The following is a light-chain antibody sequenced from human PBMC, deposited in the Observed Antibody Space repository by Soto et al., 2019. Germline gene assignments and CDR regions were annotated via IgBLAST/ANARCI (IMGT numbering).Light chain of an antibody. CDR2: GAS. CDR3: QQYNKWPLT. J-gene: IGKJ4*01. V-gene: IGKV3D-15*01. Sequence: EIVITQSPATLSVSPGERATLSCRASQSVSSNLAWYQQKPGQAPRLLIYGASTRATGIPARFSGSGSGTEFTLTISSLQSEDFAVYYCQQYNKWPLTFGGGTKVEIK. CDR1: QSVSSN.